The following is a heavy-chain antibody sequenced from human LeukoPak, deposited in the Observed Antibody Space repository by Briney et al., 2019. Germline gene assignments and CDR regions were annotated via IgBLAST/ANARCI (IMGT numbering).Heavy chain of an antibody. CDR2: IYHSGST. J-gene: IGHJ5*02. CDR1: GGSISSGGYS. CDR3: ARDGVVGATNRWFDP. V-gene: IGHV4-30-2*01. Sequence: SETLSLTCAVSGGSISSGGYSWSWIRQPPGKGLEWIVYIYHSGSTYYNPSLKSRVTISVDTSKNQFSLKLSSVTAADTAVYYCARDGVVGATNRWFDPWGQGTLVTVSS. D-gene: IGHD1-26*01.